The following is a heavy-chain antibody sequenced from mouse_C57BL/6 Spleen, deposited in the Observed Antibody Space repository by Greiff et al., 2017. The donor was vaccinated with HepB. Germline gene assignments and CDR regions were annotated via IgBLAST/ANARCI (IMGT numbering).Heavy chain of an antibody. V-gene: IGHV1-69*01. CDR3: ARFDSSAWFAY. CDR1: GYTFTSYW. D-gene: IGHD3-2*01. J-gene: IGHJ3*01. Sequence: VQLQQSGAELVMPGASVKLSCKASGYTFTSYWMHWVKQRPGQGLEWIGEIDPSDSYTNYNQKFKGKSTLTVDKSSSTAYMQLSSLTSEDSAVYYCARFDSSAWFAYWGQGTLVTVSA. CDR2: IDPSDSYT.